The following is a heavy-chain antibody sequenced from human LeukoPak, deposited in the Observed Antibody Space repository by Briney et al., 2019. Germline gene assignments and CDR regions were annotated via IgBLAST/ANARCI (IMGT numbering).Heavy chain of an antibody. CDR1: GLTFSNYG. V-gene: IGHV3-30*18. Sequence: PGGSLRLSCAASGLTFSNYGMHWVRQAPGKGLEWVAVISYDGSNEYYADSVKGRFTISRDNSKNTLYLHMNSPRTEDTAVYYCAKGGVGRYYYYGVDVWGQGTTVTVSS. CDR2: ISYDGSNE. J-gene: IGHJ6*02. D-gene: IGHD3-16*01. CDR3: AKGGVGRYYYYGVDV.